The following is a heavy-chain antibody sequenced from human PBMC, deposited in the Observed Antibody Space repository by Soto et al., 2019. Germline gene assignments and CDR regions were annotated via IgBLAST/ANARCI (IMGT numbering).Heavy chain of an antibody. D-gene: IGHD3-16*01. J-gene: IGHJ4*02. CDR3: ARGGPYDYNWDY. V-gene: IGHV4-59*01. CDR2: IYYSGST. CDR1: GGSISSYY. Sequence: SETLSITWTVSGGSISSYYGSWIRQPPGKGLEWIGYIYYSGSTNYNPSLKSRVTISVDTSKNQFSLKLSSVTAADTAVYYCARGGPYDYNWDYWGQGTLVTVSS.